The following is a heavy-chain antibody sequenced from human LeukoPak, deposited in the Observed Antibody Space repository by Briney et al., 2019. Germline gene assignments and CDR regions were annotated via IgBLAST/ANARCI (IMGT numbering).Heavy chain of an antibody. CDR2: INLNSGDT. J-gene: IGHJ3*02. V-gene: IGHV1-2*06. Sequence: ASVTVSCKASGYTFTGYNVHWVRQAPGQGLEWMGRINLNSGDTDFAQNFQDRVTLTRATSVTTAFMELSSLRFDDTALYYCASPFQSASDTFDIWGQGTMVTVSS. CDR3: ASPFQSASDTFDI. D-gene: IGHD3-16*01. CDR1: GYTFTGYN.